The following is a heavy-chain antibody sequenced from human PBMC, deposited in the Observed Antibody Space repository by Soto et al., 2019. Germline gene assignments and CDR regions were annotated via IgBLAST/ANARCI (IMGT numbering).Heavy chain of an antibody. D-gene: IGHD2-21*02. CDR2: IIPIFGTA. Sequence: SVKVSCKASGGTFSSYAISWVRQAPGQGLEWMGGIIPIFGTANYAQKFQGRVTVTADESTSTAYMELSSLRSEDTAVYYCAVCGGDCSYFGLWGQGTLVTVSS. V-gene: IGHV1-69*13. J-gene: IGHJ4*02. CDR1: GGTFSSYA. CDR3: AVCGGDCSYFGL.